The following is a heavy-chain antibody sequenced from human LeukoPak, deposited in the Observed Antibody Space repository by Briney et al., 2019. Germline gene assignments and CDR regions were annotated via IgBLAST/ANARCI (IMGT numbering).Heavy chain of an antibody. V-gene: IGHV3-21*01. J-gene: IGHJ4*02. CDR1: GFSFNSYW. CDR3: ARDLIKYSSSWYRDY. CDR2: ISSSSSYI. D-gene: IGHD6-13*01. Sequence: GGSLRLSCAASGFSFNSYWMSWVRQAPGKGLEWVSSISSSSSYIYYADSVKGRFTISRDNAKNSLYLQMNSLRAEDTAVYYCARDLIKYSSSWYRDYWGQGTLVTVSS.